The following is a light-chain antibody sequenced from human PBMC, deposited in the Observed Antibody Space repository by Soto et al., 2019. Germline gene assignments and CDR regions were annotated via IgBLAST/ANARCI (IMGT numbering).Light chain of an antibody. CDR2: DAS. J-gene: IGKJ1*01. V-gene: IGKV3-11*01. CDR1: QSVSSY. Sequence: EIVLTQSPATLSLSPGERATLSCRASQSVSSYLAWYQQKPGQAPRLLIYDASNRATGIPARFSGSGSGTEFTLTISSLETEDLAVYYCQHRSNWPSWTFGAGTKVDIK. CDR3: QHRSNWPSWT.